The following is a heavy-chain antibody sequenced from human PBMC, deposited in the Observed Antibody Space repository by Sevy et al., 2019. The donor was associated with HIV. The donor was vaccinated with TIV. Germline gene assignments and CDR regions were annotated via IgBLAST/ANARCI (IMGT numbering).Heavy chain of an antibody. J-gene: IGHJ4*02. V-gene: IGHV1-18*01. CDR3: ARDRRVYDSSFGRADF. D-gene: IGHD3-22*01. CDR1: GYTFTSYG. CDR2: IRGYDGKT. Sequence: ASVKVSCRASGYTFTSYGISWVRQAPGKGLEWLGWIRGYDGKTNYAQKVQGRVTMNTDTLTTTAYMELRGRRIDDTAVYYGARDRRVYDSSFGRADFWAQGTLVTVSS.